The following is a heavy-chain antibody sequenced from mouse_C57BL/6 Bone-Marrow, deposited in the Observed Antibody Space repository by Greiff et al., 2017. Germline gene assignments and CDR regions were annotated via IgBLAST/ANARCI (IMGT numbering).Heavy chain of an antibody. CDR1: GYTFTDYY. J-gene: IGHJ1*03. CDR3: AKNYGSSYWYFDV. Sequence: VKVVESGAELVRPGASVKLSCKASGYTFTDYYINWVKQRPGQGLEWIARIYPGSGNTYYNEKFKGKATLTAEKSSSTAYMQLSSLTSEDSAVYFCAKNYGSSYWYFDVWGTGTTVTVSS. CDR2: IYPGSGNT. V-gene: IGHV1-76*01. D-gene: IGHD1-1*01.